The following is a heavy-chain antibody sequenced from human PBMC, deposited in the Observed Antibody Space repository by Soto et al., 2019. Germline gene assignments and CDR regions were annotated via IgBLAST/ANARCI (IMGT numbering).Heavy chain of an antibody. CDR3: ARGPHPYFNDY. CDR1: GYTFTSSW. CDR2: INPNGDRT. Sequence: GASVKVSCKASGYTFTSSWMHWVRQAPGQGLEWMGIINPNGDRTIYTEKFQGRLTITRDTSTATDYMELSSLRSEDTAVYYCARGPHPYFNDYWGQGTLVTVSS. D-gene: IGHD3-10*01. J-gene: IGHJ4*01. V-gene: IGHV1-46*01.